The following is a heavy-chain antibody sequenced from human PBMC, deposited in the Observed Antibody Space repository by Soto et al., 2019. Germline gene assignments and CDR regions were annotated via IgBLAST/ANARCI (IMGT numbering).Heavy chain of an antibody. J-gene: IGHJ6*02. CDR3: ALLGRSGSWRPYYYGMDV. D-gene: IGHD3-10*01. Sequence: EVQLLESGGGLVQPGGSLRLSCAVSGLTFSYFAMSWVRQAPGQGLEWVSAISGSGGITYYADSVQGRFTISRDNSKNTLFLQMNSLRAEDTAVYYCALLGRSGSWRPYYYGMDVWGQGTTVTVSS. CDR1: GLTFSYFA. V-gene: IGHV3-23*01. CDR2: ISGSGGIT.